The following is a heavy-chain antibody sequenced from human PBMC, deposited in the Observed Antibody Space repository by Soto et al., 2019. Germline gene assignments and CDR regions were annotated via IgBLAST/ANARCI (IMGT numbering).Heavy chain of an antibody. CDR3: ARHMDYYYGRGSGNGHGV. V-gene: IGHV1-2*02. CDR2: INPKFGDT. Sequence: QVQLVQSGAEVKEPGDSVRVSCEASGYTFTAYHIHWVRQAPGQGLEWMGWINPKFGDTTYAQDFQGRVSMTRDMSISTVYRELSRLTSDDTAIYYCARHMDYYYGRGSGNGHGVWGQGTTVTVFS. J-gene: IGHJ6*02. CDR1: GYTFTAYH. D-gene: IGHD3-10*02.